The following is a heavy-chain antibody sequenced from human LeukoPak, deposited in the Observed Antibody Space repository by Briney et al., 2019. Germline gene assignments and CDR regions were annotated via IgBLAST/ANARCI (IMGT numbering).Heavy chain of an antibody. J-gene: IGHJ4*02. Sequence: GESLKISCKGSGYTFTNYWIGWVRQMPGKGLEWMGIIYPGDSDTRYSPSFQGQVTISADKSINTAYLHWSTLKASDSATYYCARRGVSSEEYDYWGQGTLVTVSS. CDR2: IYPGDSDT. V-gene: IGHV5-51*01. CDR1: GYTFTNYW. CDR3: ARRGVSSEEYDY. D-gene: IGHD2/OR15-2a*01.